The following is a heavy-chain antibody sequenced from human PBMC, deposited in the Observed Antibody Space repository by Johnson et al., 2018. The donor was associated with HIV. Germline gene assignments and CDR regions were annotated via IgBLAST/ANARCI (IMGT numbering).Heavy chain of an antibody. CDR1: GFTFSNYP. CDR3: AKETPSSGGTFDI. Sequence: QVQLVESGGGVVRPGRSLRLSCAASGFTFSNYPMHWVRQAPGKGLEWVAVVSYDGSKKFYADSVKGRFTISRDNSKNTLYLQMNSLRAEDTAVYYCAKETPSSGGTFDIWGQGTMVTVSS. D-gene: IGHD6-25*01. V-gene: IGHV3-30*04. CDR2: VSYDGSKK. J-gene: IGHJ3*02.